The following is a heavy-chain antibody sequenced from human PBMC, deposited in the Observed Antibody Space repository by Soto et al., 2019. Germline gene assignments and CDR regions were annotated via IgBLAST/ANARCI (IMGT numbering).Heavy chain of an antibody. Sequence: SVKVSCKASGGTFSSYAISWVRQAPGQGLEWMGGIIPIFGTANYAQKFQGRVTITADESTSTAYMELSSLRSEDTAVYYCARSREGRDYDFWSGYLIDAFDIWGQGTMVTVSS. J-gene: IGHJ3*02. CDR2: IIPIFGTA. V-gene: IGHV1-69*13. D-gene: IGHD3-3*01. CDR3: ARSREGRDYDFWSGYLIDAFDI. CDR1: GGTFSSYA.